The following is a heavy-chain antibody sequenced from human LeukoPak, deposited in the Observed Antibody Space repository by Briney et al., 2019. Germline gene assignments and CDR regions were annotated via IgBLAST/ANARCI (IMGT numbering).Heavy chain of an antibody. V-gene: IGHV4-61*02. J-gene: IGHJ4*02. Sequence: TLSLSCTVSGGSISSGSYYGSWIRQPAGKGLEWIGRIYTSGSTNYTPSLKSRVTISYPSKNHFSLKLNSVTAADTAVYYCAREVATMKYSSGWYGSRRDYFDYWGQGTLVTVSS. D-gene: IGHD6-19*01. CDR2: IYTSGST. CDR1: GGSISSGSYY. CDR3: AREVATMKYSSGWYGSRRDYFDY.